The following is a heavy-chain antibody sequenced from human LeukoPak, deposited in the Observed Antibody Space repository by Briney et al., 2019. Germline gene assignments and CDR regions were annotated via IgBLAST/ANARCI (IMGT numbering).Heavy chain of an antibody. J-gene: IGHJ4*02. CDR2: ISWNSGSI. V-gene: IGHV3-9*01. D-gene: IGHD1-14*01. Sequence: HAGGSLRLSCAASGFTFSSYTMHWVRQAPGKGLEWVSGISWNSGSIGYADSVKGRFTISRDNAKNSLYLQMNSLRAEDTALYYCAKDRRNDFDYWGQGILVTVSS. CDR3: AKDRRNDFDY. CDR1: GFTFSSYT.